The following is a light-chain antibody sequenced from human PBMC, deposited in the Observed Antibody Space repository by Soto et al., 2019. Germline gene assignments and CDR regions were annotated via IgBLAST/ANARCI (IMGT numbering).Light chain of an antibody. CDR1: SSDVGGYNY. CDR3: SSYTSSNTRS. CDR2: DVS. V-gene: IGLV2-14*01. Sequence: QSVLTQPASVSGSPGQSITISCTGTSSDVGGYNYVSWYQQHPGKAPKLMIYDVSNRPSGVSNRFSGSKSGNTASLTISGLKAEDEADYYCSSYTSSNTRSIGGGTKLTVL. J-gene: IGLJ2*01.